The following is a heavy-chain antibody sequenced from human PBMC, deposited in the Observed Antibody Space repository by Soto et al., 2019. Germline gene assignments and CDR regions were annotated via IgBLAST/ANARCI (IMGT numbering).Heavy chain of an antibody. CDR3: ASSSSSWYHYLGY. CDR2: VYSGANT. Sequence: EVQLVESGGGLIQPGGSLRLSCAASGFSVSFNYMSWVRQAPGKGLEWVSVVYSGANTYYAESVNGRFTISRDNSKSTLYLQTTSLRAEDTAVYYCASSSSSWYHYLGYWGQGTLVTLSS. V-gene: IGHV3-53*01. CDR1: GFSVSFNY. J-gene: IGHJ4*02. D-gene: IGHD6-13*01.